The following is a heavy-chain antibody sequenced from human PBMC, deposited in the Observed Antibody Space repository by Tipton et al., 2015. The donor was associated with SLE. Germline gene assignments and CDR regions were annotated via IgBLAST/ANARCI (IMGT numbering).Heavy chain of an antibody. V-gene: IGHV3-43D*04. J-gene: IGHJ6*02. CDR3: VKDGPAVAIFGYSYFGMDV. CDR2: ITWNGGVT. CDR1: GFNFGAYW. Sequence: GSLRLSCVASGFNFGAYWMHWVRQAPGKGLVWISVITWNGGVTYYSDSVKGRFTVSRDNSKNSLYLEMNSLTSEDSALYYCVKDGPAVAIFGYSYFGMDVWGQGTTVTVSS. D-gene: IGHD6-19*01.